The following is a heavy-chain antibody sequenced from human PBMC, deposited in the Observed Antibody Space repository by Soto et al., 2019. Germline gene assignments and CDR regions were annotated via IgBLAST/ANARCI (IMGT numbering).Heavy chain of an antibody. Sequence: EVQLVESGGGLVQPGGSLRLSCAASGFTFSSYWMSWVRQAPGKGLEWVANIKQDGSEKYYVDSVKGRFTISRDNAKNSLYLQMNSLRDEDTAVYYCARGEGSGWYWYFDLWGRGTLVTVSS. V-gene: IGHV3-7*01. CDR3: ARGEGSGWYWYFDL. D-gene: IGHD6-19*01. CDR2: IKQDGSEK. CDR1: GFTFSSYW. J-gene: IGHJ2*01.